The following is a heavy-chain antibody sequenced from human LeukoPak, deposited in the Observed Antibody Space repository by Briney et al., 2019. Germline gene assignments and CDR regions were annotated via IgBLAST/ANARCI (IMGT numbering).Heavy chain of an antibody. Sequence: PSETLSLTCTVSGGSISSSSYYWGWIRQPPGKGLEWFGYIYYSGSTNSNPSLKSRVTISVDTSKNQFSLKLSSVTAADTAVYYCARVFSSMGYYYYYYMDVWGKGTTVTVSS. CDR1: GGSISSSSYY. CDR3: ARVFSSMGYYYYYYMDV. J-gene: IGHJ6*03. D-gene: IGHD3-9*01. V-gene: IGHV4-61*05. CDR2: IYYSGST.